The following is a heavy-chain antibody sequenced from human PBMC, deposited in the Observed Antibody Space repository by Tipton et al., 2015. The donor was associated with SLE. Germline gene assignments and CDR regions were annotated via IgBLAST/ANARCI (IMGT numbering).Heavy chain of an antibody. CDR2: IYRSGST. Sequence: TLSLTCAVSGYSISSGYYWGWIRQLPGKGLEWIGNIYRSGSTYYNPSLKSRVTISVDTSKNHFSLKLSSVTAADTAVYYCARGGRGAAASDYFDYWGQGTLVTVSS. V-gene: IGHV4-38-2*01. CDR3: ARGGRGAAASDYFDY. J-gene: IGHJ4*02. CDR1: GYSISSGYY. D-gene: IGHD6-13*01.